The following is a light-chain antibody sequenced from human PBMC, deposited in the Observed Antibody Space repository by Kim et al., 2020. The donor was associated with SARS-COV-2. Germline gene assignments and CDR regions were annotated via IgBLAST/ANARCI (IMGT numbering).Light chain of an antibody. CDR2: DVS. Sequence: PCQSITISCPGPSSDVGDYNYVSWYQQHPGEAPKLHIYDVSHRPSGVSNRFSGSKSGNTASLIISELHIEDEADYYCCSYTSSITLFGGGTQLTVL. CDR3: CSYTSSITL. CDR1: SSDVGDYNY. V-gene: IGLV2-14*04. J-gene: IGLJ2*01.